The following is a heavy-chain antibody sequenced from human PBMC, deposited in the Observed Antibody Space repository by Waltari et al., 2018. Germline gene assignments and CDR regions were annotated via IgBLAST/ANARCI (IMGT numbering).Heavy chain of an antibody. J-gene: IGHJ4*02. CDR1: GFTFSSYA. CDR2: ISGSGGST. D-gene: IGHD3-22*01. Sequence: EVQLVESGGGLVQPGGSLRLSCAASGFTFSSYAISWVRQAPGKGLEWVSAISGSGGSTYYADSVKGRFTISRDNSKNTLYLQMNSLRAEDTAVYYCARGITMIVGALGYWGQGTLVTVSS. V-gene: IGHV3-23*04. CDR3: ARGITMIVGALGY.